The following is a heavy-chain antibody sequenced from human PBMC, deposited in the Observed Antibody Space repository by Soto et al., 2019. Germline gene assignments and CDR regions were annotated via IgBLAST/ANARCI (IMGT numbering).Heavy chain of an antibody. J-gene: IGHJ4*02. CDR1: RFTFSAYE. D-gene: IGHD5-12*01. CDR2: ISTSGSTV. V-gene: IGHV3-48*03. Sequence: VGSLRLSCAASRFTFSAYEMHWFRQAPGKGLEWVSYISTSGSTVYYADSVKGRFTVSRDNTRNSLYLQMDSLRDEDTALYYCVRYCGTTLCSGVATRTFDYWGQGTLVTVSS. CDR3: VRYCGTTLCSGVATRTFDY.